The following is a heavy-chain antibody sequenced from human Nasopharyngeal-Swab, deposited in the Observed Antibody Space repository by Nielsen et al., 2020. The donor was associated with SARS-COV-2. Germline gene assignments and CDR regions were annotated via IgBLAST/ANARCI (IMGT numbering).Heavy chain of an antibody. Sequence: SETLSLTCTVSGGSISNYYWSWIRQPPGKGLEWIGYVYDSGGTNYNPSLKSRVTISVDTSKNQFSLKLTSVTAADTAVYYCAREPGRTTWGGWFDPWGQGTLVTVSS. CDR3: AREPGRTTWGGWFDP. V-gene: IGHV4-59*01. CDR2: VYDSGGT. J-gene: IGHJ5*02. CDR1: GGSISNYY. D-gene: IGHD1-14*01.